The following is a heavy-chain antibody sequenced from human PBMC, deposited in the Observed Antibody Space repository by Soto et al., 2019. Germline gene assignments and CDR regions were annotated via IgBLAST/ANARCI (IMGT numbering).Heavy chain of an antibody. D-gene: IGHD2-21*01. CDR3: ARELRWFDH. V-gene: IGHV1-46*01. CDR1: GYIFISYY. Sequence: QVQLVQSGAEVKKPGASVKVSCKASGYIFISYYMHWVRQAPGQGLEGLGLINPSAGTTRYAQKFXXRXTTXGDTSQSTVYIEVSSVRAEDTAGYYCARELRWFDHWGQGTLVAVSS. J-gene: IGHJ5*02. CDR2: INPSAGTT.